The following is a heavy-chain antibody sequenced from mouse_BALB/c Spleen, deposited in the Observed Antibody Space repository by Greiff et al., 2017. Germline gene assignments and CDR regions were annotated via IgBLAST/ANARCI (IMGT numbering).Heavy chain of an antibody. CDR1: GFTFTDYY. CDR2: IRNKANGYTT. V-gene: IGHV7-3*02. Sequence: EVMLVESGGGLVQPGGSLRLSCATSGFTFTDYYMSWVRQPPGKALEWLGFIRNKANGYTTEYSASVKGRFTISRDNSQSILYLQMNTLRAEDSATYYCARDEGLLRAMDYWGQGTSVTVSS. J-gene: IGHJ4*01. D-gene: IGHD1-1*01. CDR3: ARDEGLLRAMDY.